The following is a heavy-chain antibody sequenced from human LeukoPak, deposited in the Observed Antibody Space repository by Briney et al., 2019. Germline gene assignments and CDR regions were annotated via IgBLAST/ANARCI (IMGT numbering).Heavy chain of an antibody. Sequence: GGSLRLSCAASGFTFSSYAMSWVRQAPGKGLEWVSAISGSGGSTYYADSVEGWFTISRDNSKNTLYLRMNSLRAEDTAVYYCAKDPHLSITIFGVVIDYWGQGTLVTVSS. J-gene: IGHJ4*02. V-gene: IGHV3-23*01. CDR3: AKDPHLSITIFGVVIDY. CDR2: ISGSGGST. CDR1: GFTFSSYA. D-gene: IGHD3-3*01.